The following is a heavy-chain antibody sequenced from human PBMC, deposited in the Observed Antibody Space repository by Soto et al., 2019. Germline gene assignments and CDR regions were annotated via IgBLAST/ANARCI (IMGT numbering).Heavy chain of an antibody. CDR2: ISGSGSTI. D-gene: IGHD2-15*01. CDR1: GFTFSAYY. V-gene: IGHV3-11*01. J-gene: IGHJ6*03. CDR3: ASGVAASHFYYYYMDV. Sequence: QVQLVESGGGLVKPGGSLRLSCAASGFTFSAYYMSWIRKAPGKGLEWVSYISGSGSTIYYADSVKGRFTISRDNAKYSLNLQMNSLRAEDTAVYYCASGVAASHFYYYYMDVWGKGTTVTVSS.